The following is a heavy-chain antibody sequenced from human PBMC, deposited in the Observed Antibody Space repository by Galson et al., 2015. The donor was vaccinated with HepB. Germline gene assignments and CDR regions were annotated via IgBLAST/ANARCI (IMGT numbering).Heavy chain of an antibody. Sequence: SLRLSCAASGFTFSSYSMNWVRQAPGKGLEWVSYISSSSSTIYYADSVKGRFTISRDNAKNSLYLQMNSLRAEDTAVYYCARQRRSQDDAFDIWGQGTMVTVSS. V-gene: IGHV3-48*04. CDR2: ISSSSSTI. J-gene: IGHJ3*02. CDR3: ARQRRSQDDAFDI. CDR1: GFTFSSYS.